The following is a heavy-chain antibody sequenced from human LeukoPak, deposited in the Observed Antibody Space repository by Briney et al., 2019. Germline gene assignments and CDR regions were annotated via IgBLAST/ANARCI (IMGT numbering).Heavy chain of an antibody. CDR1: GASISSNSYY. Sequence: SSETLSLTCTVSGASISSNSYYWGWIRQPPGKGLEWIGSIYYSGSTYYNPSLKSRLTISVDTSKNQFSLKLSSVTAADTAVYYCARHLYYYYMDVWGKGTTVTVSS. CDR3: ARHLYYYYMDV. V-gene: IGHV4-39*07. CDR2: IYYSGST. J-gene: IGHJ6*03.